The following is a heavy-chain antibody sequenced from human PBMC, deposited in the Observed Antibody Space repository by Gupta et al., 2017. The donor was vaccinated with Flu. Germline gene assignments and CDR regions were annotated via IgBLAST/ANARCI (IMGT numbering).Heavy chain of an antibody. Sequence: MHWMRQTPGKRLVWMGILNTSDGNTRYAQKCQGRIIMTRDTSTATVYMELTSLRSEDTDTYYCSRDYSVDDGLRDMDVWGQGTTVTVSS. CDR3: SRDYSVDDGLRDMDV. D-gene: IGHD4-4*01. CDR2: LNTSDGNT. J-gene: IGHJ6*02. V-gene: IGHV1-46*03.